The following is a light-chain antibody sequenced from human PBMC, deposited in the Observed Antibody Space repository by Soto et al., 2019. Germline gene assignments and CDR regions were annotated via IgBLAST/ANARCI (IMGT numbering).Light chain of an antibody. V-gene: IGKV3-11*01. Sequence: ESVLTQSPATLSLSPGERATLSCRASRSISDNLAWYQHKPGQAPRLLIYGASNRATGIPARFSGSGSGTDFTLTISSLEPEDFAVYYCQQRDNWPLYTFGQGTKVDIK. CDR2: GAS. J-gene: IGKJ2*01. CDR3: QQRDNWPLYT. CDR1: RSISDN.